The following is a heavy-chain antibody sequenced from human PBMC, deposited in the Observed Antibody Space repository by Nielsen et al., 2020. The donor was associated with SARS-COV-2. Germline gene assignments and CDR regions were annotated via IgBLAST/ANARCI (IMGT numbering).Heavy chain of an antibody. CDR2: IIPIFGAT. CDR1: GGSFSTYA. J-gene: IGHJ3*02. CDR3: ARAQGENTAVFPSAIHAFDI. Sequence: SVKVSCKASGGSFSTYAITWVRQAPGQGLEWMGGIIPIFGATNYAQKYQGRVTITADESTSTAYMELSSLRSEDTAVYYCARAQGENTAVFPSAIHAFDIWGQGTLVTVSS. V-gene: IGHV1-69*13. D-gene: IGHD2-2*01.